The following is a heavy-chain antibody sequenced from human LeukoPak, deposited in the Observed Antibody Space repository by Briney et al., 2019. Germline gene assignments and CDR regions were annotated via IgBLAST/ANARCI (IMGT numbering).Heavy chain of an antibody. J-gene: IGHJ4*02. V-gene: IGHV3-9*01. CDR3: ARERVVVTYTSFDY. CDR2: ISWNSGSI. Sequence: GRSLRLSCAASGFTFDDYAMHWVRQAPGKGLEWVSGISWNSGSIGYADSVKGRFTISRDNAKNSLYLQMNSLRAEDTAVYYCARERVVVTYTSFDYWGQGTLVTVSS. D-gene: IGHD3-22*01. CDR1: GFTFDDYA.